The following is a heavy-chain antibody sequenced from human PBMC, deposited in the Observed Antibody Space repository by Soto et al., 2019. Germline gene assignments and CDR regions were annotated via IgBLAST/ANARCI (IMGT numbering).Heavy chain of an antibody. J-gene: IGHJ6*03. Sequence: GESLKISCAASGFTFSSYGMHWVRQAPGNGLEWVAVIWYDGSNKYYADSVKGRFTISRDNSKNTLYLQMNSLRAEDTAVDYCARDPTSGYCSSTSCYNYYYYYMDVWGKGTTVTVSS. V-gene: IGHV3-33*08. CDR1: GFTFSSYG. CDR2: IWYDGSNK. CDR3: ARDPTSGYCSSTSCYNYYYYYMDV. D-gene: IGHD2-2*02.